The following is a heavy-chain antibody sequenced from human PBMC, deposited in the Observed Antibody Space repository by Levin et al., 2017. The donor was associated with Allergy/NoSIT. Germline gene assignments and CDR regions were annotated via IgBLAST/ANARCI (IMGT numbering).Heavy chain of an antibody. CDR2: IYPGDSDT. Sequence: KVSCQGVGYTFRNYWIGWVRQKPGKGLEWVGTIYPGDSDTRYSPSFLGHVSISVDKSISTAYLHWSSLKASDTATDYCASQTGGLCSRGSCYSGDDGVDFWGLGTVVTVSS. CDR1: GYTFRNYW. V-gene: IGHV5-51*01. CDR3: ASQTGGLCSRGSCYSGDDGVDF. J-gene: IGHJ3*01. D-gene: IGHD2-15*01.